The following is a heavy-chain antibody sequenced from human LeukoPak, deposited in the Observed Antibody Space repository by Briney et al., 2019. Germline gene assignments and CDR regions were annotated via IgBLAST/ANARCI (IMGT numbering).Heavy chain of an antibody. Sequence: SETLSLTCTVSGGSISSYYWSWIRQPPGKGLEWIGYIYYSGSTNYNPSLKSRVTISVDTSKNQFSLKLSSVTAADTAVYYCASLGGKRGGDYWGQGTLVTVSS. V-gene: IGHV4-59*01. CDR2: IYYSGST. CDR3: ASLGGKRGGDY. CDR1: GGSISSYY. D-gene: IGHD2-15*01. J-gene: IGHJ4*02.